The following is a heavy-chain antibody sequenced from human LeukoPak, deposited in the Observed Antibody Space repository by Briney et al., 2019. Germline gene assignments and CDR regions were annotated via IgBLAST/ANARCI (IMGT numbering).Heavy chain of an antibody. CDR1: GYTFISYG. V-gene: IGHV1-18*01. CDR2: ISAYNGNK. D-gene: IGHD4-23*01. CDR3: ARTYSDDRRGWELVFDY. J-gene: IGHJ4*02. Sequence: ASVKVSCKASGYTFISYGISWVRQAPGQGLEWMGWISAYNGNKNYAQRLLGRVTMTTDTSTSTAYMELRSLRSDDTAVYYCARTYSDDRRGWELVFDYWGQGTLVTVSS.